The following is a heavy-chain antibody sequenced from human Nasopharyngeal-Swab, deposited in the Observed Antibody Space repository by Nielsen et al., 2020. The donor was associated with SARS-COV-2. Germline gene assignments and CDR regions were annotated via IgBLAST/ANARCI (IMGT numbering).Heavy chain of an antibody. J-gene: IGHJ4*02. CDR2: TNEDETTT. CDR3: ASDLSGRGDY. CDR1: GFIFSSYL. V-gene: IGHV3-74*01. D-gene: IGHD6-19*01. Sequence: SCEASGFIFSSYLMHWLRPPARKVLVLVSRTNEDETTTDYADFVKGRFAISRDNAKNTLYLQMNSLRAEDTAIYYCASDLSGRGDYWGQGTLVTVAS.